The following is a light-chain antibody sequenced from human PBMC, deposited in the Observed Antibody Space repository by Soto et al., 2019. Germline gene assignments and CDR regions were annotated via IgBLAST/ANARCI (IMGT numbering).Light chain of an antibody. CDR2: AAS. J-gene: IGKJ1*01. CDR1: QGITSW. Sequence: ILMPQSPSNVSASVGDRVTISCRASQGITSWLAWYQQKPGKAPKLLIYAASTLQGGVPSRFSGSGSGTEFTLTISILQTKDRPTSLQHGAASPAGTLVQGTRLDI. V-gene: IGKV1-12*01. CDR3: HGAASPAGT.